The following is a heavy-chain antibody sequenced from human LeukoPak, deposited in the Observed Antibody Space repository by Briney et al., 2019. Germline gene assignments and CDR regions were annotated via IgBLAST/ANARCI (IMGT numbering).Heavy chain of an antibody. V-gene: IGHV3-33*01. D-gene: IGHD2-15*01. J-gene: IGHJ4*02. Sequence: PGRSLRLSCAASRFTFTDYGMYWVRQPPGKGLEWVALIWYDGSGKYYADSVKGRFTISRDNSKNTLYLQMNSLRAEDTAVYYCARDWCGGGSCYYFDHWGQGTLVTVSS. CDR3: ARDWCGGGSCYYFDH. CDR2: IWYDGSGK. CDR1: RFTFTDYG.